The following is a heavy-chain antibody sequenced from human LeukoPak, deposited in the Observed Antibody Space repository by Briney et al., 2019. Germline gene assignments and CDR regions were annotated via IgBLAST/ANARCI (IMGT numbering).Heavy chain of an antibody. D-gene: IGHD2-2*01. CDR1: GFTFTSYA. J-gene: IGHJ6*03. Sequence: GGSLRLSCAASGFTFTSYAMSWVRQAPGKGLEWVSTISGSGGSTYYADSVKGRFTISRDNSKNTLYLQMDSLRAEDTAVYYCAKVGMPSRGGYYYMDVWGKGTTVTVSS. CDR2: ISGSGGST. V-gene: IGHV3-23*01. CDR3: AKVGMPSRGGYYYMDV.